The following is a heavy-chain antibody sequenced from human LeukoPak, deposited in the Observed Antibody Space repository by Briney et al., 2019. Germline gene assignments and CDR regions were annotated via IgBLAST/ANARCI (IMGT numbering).Heavy chain of an antibody. V-gene: IGHV4-4*09. Sequence: SETLSLTCTVSGGSISSYYWSWIRQPPGKGLEWIGYIYTSGSTNYNPSLKSRVTISVDTSKNQFSLKLSSVTAADTAVYYCARHDLETTLDYWGQGTLVTVSS. J-gene: IGHJ4*02. CDR1: GGSISSYY. CDR3: ARHDLETTLDY. CDR2: IYTSGST. D-gene: IGHD1-1*01.